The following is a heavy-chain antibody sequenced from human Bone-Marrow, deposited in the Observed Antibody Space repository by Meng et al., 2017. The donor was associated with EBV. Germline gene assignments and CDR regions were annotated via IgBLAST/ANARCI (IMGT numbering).Heavy chain of an antibody. Sequence: QVQLVGSGAKVKKPGSSGKVSCKASGGTFRISVIRWLRQAPGQGLEWMGGFLPSLGEPNYAQRFQDRVTITADESTSTGYMELSSLRSDDTAVYYCARESGRGYSSDYWGQGTLVTVSS. CDR1: GGTFRISV. D-gene: IGHD5-18*01. CDR3: ARESGRGYSSDY. V-gene: IGHV1-69*01. J-gene: IGHJ4*02. CDR2: FLPSLGEP.